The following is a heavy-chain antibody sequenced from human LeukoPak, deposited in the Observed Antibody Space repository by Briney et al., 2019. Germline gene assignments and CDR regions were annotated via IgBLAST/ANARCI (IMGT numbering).Heavy chain of an antibody. CDR2: ISYDGSNK. V-gene: IGHV3-30*03. Sequence: PGRSLRLSCAASGFTFRSYGMHWVRHAPGKGLEWVAVISYDGSNKYYADSVKGRFTISRDNSKNTLYLQMNSLRAEDTAVYYCASTRGGSGSYFVYWGQGTLVTVSS. J-gene: IGHJ4*02. CDR3: ASTRGGSGSYFVY. D-gene: IGHD3-10*01. CDR1: GFTFRSYG.